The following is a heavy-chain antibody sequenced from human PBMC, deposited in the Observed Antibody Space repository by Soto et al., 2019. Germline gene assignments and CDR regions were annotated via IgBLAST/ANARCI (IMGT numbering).Heavy chain of an antibody. V-gene: IGHV1-2*02. CDR2: INPNSGGT. J-gene: IGHJ4*02. CDR3: ARDPHPDIVVVPA. D-gene: IGHD2-2*01. Sequence: ASVKVSCKASGYTFTGYHMHWVRQAPGQGLEWMGWINPNSGGTNYAQKFQGRVTMTRDTSISTAYMELSRLRSDDTAVYYCARDPHPDIVVVPAWGQGTLVTVSS. CDR1: GYTFTGYH.